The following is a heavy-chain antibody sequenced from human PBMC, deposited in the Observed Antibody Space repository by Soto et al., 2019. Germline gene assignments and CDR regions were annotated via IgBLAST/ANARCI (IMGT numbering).Heavy chain of an antibody. D-gene: IGHD3-9*01. CDR3: ATSYYGILTAFDS. Sequence: ASVKVSCKASGYTFTRYGISWVRQAPGQGLEWMGWISGYNGDTNYAQKFQGRVSMTIDTSTTTAYMELRSLRSDDTAVYFCATSYYGILTAFDSWGQGALVTVSS. V-gene: IGHV1-18*01. CDR1: GYTFTRYG. CDR2: ISGYNGDT. J-gene: IGHJ4*02.